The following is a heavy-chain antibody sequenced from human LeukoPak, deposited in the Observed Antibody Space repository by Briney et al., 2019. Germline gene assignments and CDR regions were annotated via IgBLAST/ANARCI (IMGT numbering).Heavy chain of an antibody. V-gene: IGHV3-11*01. CDR3: ARDLDWELPKPSYYYYYGMDV. CDR1: GFTFSDYY. CDR2: ISSSGSTI. Sequence: GSLRLSCAASGFTFSDYYMSWIRQAPGKGLEWVSYISSSGSTIYYADSVKGRFTISRDNAKNSLYLQMNSLRAEDTAVYYCARDLDWELPKPSYYYYYGMDVWGQGTTVTVSS. J-gene: IGHJ6*02. D-gene: IGHD1-26*01.